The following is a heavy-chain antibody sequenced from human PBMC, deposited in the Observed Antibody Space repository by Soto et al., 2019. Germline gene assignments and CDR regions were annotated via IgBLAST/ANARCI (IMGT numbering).Heavy chain of an antibody. CDR1: GGSVSSGSYY. CDR2: IYYSGST. V-gene: IGHV4-61*01. J-gene: IGHJ6*02. Sequence: SETLSLTCTVSGGSVSSGSYYWSWIRQPPGKGLEWIGYIYYSGSTNYNPSLKSRVTISVDTSKHQFSLKLSSVTAADTAVYYCARDDCSGGSCYSGDGMDVWGQGTTVTVSS. CDR3: ARDDCSGGSCYSGDGMDV. D-gene: IGHD2-15*01.